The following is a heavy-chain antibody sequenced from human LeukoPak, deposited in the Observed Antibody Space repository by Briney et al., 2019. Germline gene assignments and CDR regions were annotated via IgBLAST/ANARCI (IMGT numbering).Heavy chain of an antibody. CDR1: GFTFDDYG. J-gene: IGHJ4*02. D-gene: IGHD3-22*01. CDR2: ISWDGRNT. V-gene: IGHV3-43*01. CDR3: AKALHYYDTSGYSGH. Sequence: GGSLRLSCAASGFTFDDYGMHWVRQAPGKGLEWVALISWDGRNTYYADSVKGRFTISRDDSKNSLYLEMNSLRTEDTALYHCAKALHYYDTSGYSGHWGQGTLVTVAS.